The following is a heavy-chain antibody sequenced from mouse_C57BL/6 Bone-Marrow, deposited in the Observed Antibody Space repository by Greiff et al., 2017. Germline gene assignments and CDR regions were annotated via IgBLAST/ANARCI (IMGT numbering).Heavy chain of an antibody. D-gene: IGHD3-2*02. CDR1: GFSLTSYG. V-gene: IGHV2-2*01. CDR2: IWSGGST. J-gene: IGHJ3*01. CDR3: ARRLFAY. Sequence: QVQLQQSGPGLVQPSQSLSITCTVSGFSLTSYGVHWVRQSPGKGLAWLGVIWSGGSTAYNAAFIYRLSISKDNSKSQVFFKMNSLQADDTAIYYCARRLFAYWGQGTLVTVSA.